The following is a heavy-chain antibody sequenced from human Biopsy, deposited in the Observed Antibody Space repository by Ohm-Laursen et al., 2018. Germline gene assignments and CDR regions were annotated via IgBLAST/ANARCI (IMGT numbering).Heavy chain of an antibody. Sequence: SVKVSCKTSTGTFDSYGVTWVRQAPGQGLEWMGRIIPILRTTTYAPRFQGRVTFTADKSSSTAYLELSSLTSEDTAMFYCAREAIGYQLPCDDWGQGTLVTVSS. CDR1: TGTFDSYG. CDR2: IIPILRTT. V-gene: IGHV1-69*04. CDR3: AREAIGYQLPCDD. J-gene: IGHJ4*02. D-gene: IGHD2-15*01.